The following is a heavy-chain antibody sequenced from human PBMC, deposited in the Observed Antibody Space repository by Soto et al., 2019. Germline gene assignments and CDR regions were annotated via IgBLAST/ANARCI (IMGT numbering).Heavy chain of an antibody. CDR3: ARDWGELLGYYYYYGMDV. V-gene: IGHV1-46*01. CDR1: GYTFTSYY. CDR2: INPSGGST. J-gene: IGHJ6*02. Sequence: EASVKVSCKASGYTFTSYYMHWVRQAPGQGLEWMGIINPSGGSTSYAQKFQGRVTMTRDTSTSTVYMELSSLRSEDTAVYYCARDWGELLGYYYYYGMDVWGQGTTVTVSS. D-gene: IGHD1-26*01.